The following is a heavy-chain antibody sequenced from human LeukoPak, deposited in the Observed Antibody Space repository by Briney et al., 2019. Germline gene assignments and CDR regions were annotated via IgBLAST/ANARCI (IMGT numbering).Heavy chain of an antibody. J-gene: IGHJ3*02. V-gene: IGHV3-74*03. D-gene: IGHD1-7*01. CDR2: INGDGSNT. CDR3: AKYKSWNCTDAFDI. Sequence: GGSLRLSCAASGFTFSSHWMHWVRHAPGKGLVWVSCINGDGSNTTYADSVKGRFTISRDNAKNTLYLQMNSLRAEDTAVYHCAKYKSWNCTDAFDIWGQGTMVTVSS. CDR1: GFTFSSHW.